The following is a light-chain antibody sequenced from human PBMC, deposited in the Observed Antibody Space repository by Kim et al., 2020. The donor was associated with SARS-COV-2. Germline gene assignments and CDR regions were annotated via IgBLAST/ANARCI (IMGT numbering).Light chain of an antibody. J-gene: IGLJ2*01. Sequence: VSVSPGQPASITCSGDKLGDKYACWYQQKPGQSPVLVIYQDSKRPSGIPERFSGSNSGNTATLTISGTQAMDEADYYCQAWDSKVFGGGTQLTVL. V-gene: IGLV3-1*01. CDR3: QAWDSKV. CDR2: QDS. CDR1: KLGDKY.